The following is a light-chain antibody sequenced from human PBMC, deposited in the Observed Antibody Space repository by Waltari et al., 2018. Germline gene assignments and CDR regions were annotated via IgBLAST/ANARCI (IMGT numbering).Light chain of an antibody. V-gene: IGLV2-8*01. Sequence: QSALTQPPSASGSPGQSVTISCSGSRSDIGPYNFVSWYQQHPGKSPKLIIYEVNQRPSGVPDRFSGSKSGNTASLTVSGLLPEDEADYYCSSYAGTKKLLFGGVTKLTVL. CDR3: SSYAGTKKLL. CDR1: RSDIGPYNF. J-gene: IGLJ2*01. CDR2: EVN.